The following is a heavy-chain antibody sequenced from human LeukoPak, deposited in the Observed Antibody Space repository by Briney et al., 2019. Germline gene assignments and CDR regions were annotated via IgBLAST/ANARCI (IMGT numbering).Heavy chain of an antibody. V-gene: IGHV3-23*01. Sequence: GGSLRLSCAGSGFSFSNYAMSWVRQAPGKGLERVSVIGSGGSTYYSDSVKGRFTISRDNSKNTLYLQMNSLRAEDTAVYYCATGPMGRGVSYSFDYWGQGTLVTVSS. CDR2: IGSGGST. CDR1: GFSFSNYA. D-gene: IGHD3-10*01. J-gene: IGHJ4*02. CDR3: ATGPMGRGVSYSFDY.